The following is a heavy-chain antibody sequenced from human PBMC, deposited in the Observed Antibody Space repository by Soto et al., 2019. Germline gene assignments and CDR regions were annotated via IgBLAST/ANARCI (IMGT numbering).Heavy chain of an antibody. CDR1: GGSFSGYY. J-gene: IGHJ4*02. CDR2: INHSGST. V-gene: IGHV4-34*01. D-gene: IGHD6-13*01. Sequence: PSETLSLTCAVYGGSFSGYYWSWIRQPPGKGLEWIGEINHSGSTNYNPSLKSRVTISVDKSKNQFSLKLSSVTAADTAVYYCARVGSSSSWFHFDYWGQGTLVTVSS. CDR3: ARVGSSSSWFHFDY.